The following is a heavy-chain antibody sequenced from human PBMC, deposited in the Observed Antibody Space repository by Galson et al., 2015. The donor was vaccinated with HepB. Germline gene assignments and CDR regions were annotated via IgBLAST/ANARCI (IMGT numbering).Heavy chain of an antibody. CDR1: GYSFTGYY. CDR3: ARGGLLDIVVVITYEIDS. J-gene: IGHJ4*02. V-gene: IGHV1-2*02. Sequence: SVKVSCKASGYSFTGYYMHWVRQAPGQGLEWMGWINPNSGATNSALKFQGRVTMTRDTSISTVYMELSRLRSDDTAVYYCARGGLLDIVVVITYEIDSWGQGTLVTVSS. CDR2: INPNSGAT. D-gene: IGHD3-22*01.